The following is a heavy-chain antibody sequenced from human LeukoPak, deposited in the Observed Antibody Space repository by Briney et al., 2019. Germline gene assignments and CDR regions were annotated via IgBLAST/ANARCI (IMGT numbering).Heavy chain of an antibody. CDR3: ARPYSFSGYYYY. CDR1: GGSFSGYY. Sequence: PSETLSLTCAVYGGSFSGYYWSWIRQPPGKGLEWIGEINHSGSTNYNPSLKSRVTISVDTSKNQFSLKLSSVTAADTAVYYCARPYSFSGYYYYWGQGTLVTVSS. CDR2: INHSGST. D-gene: IGHD3-22*01. V-gene: IGHV4-34*01. J-gene: IGHJ4*02.